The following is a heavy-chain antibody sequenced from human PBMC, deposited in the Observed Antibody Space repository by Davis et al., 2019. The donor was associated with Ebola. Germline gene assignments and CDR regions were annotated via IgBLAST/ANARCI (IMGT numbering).Heavy chain of an antibody. J-gene: IGHJ6*04. D-gene: IGHD3-16*02. CDR2: VYYTGIT. CDR1: GGSISSYY. V-gene: IGHV4-59*01. Sequence: SETLSLTCTVSGGSISSYYWSWIRQPPGKGLEWIGYVYYTGITYYNPSLESRGTISVDTSKNQFSLKLSSVTAADTAVYYCARVRYYPFYYGMDVWGKGTTVTVSS. CDR3: ARVRYYPFYYGMDV.